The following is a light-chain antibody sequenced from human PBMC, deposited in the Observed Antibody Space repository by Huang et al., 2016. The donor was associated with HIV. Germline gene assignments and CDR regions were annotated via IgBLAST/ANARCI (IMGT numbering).Light chain of an antibody. J-gene: IGKJ4*01. CDR3: QQYNKLPLT. Sequence: EIVMTQSPATLSVSPGDRATLSCRASQSVNRKLAWYQQKPGQPPRLLIFDASTRATGIPARFSGSGSGTEFTLTISSLQSEDFAVYYCQQYNKLPLTFGGGTKVEIK. CDR2: DAS. CDR1: QSVNRK. V-gene: IGKV3-15*01.